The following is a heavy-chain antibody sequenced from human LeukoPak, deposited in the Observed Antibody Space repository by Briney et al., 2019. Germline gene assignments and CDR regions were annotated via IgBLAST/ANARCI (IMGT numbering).Heavy chain of an antibody. V-gene: IGHV3-49*03. Sequence: GGSLRLSCTASGFTLGDYPMSWFRQAPGKGLEWIGFISGGTTEYAASVKGRFTISRDDSTSIAYLQMNSLTTEDTAVYYCSRGSGWLSVYWGQGTLVTVSS. CDR1: GFTLGDYP. CDR3: SRGSGWLSVY. D-gene: IGHD6-19*01. CDR2: ISGGTT. J-gene: IGHJ4*02.